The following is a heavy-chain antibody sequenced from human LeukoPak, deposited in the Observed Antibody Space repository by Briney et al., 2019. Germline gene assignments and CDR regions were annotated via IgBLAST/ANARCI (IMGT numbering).Heavy chain of an antibody. V-gene: IGHV3-11*01. D-gene: IGHD3-10*01. CDR3: ARDRNRFDYYGSGDY. Sequence: PGGSLRLSSAASGFTFSDYYMSWIRQAPGKGLEWVSYISSSGSTIYYADSVKGRFTISRDNAKNSLYLQMNSLRAEDTAVYYCARDRNRFDYYGSGDYWGQGTLVTVSS. J-gene: IGHJ4*02. CDR2: ISSSGSTI. CDR1: GFTFSDYY.